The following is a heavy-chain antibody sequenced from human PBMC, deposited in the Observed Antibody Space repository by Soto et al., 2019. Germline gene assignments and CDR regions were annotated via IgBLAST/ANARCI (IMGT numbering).Heavy chain of an antibody. CDR1: GGSISSGGYY. J-gene: IGHJ3*02. D-gene: IGHD3-3*01. V-gene: IGHV4-31*03. CDR3: SRVYGGLYDFWCCPVAFDI. CDR2: IYYSGST. Sequence: SETLSLTCTVSGGSISSGGYYWSWIRQNPGKGLEWIGYIYYSGSTYYKTSLKSRITISVDTSKNQFSLKLSSVTAADMAVYYCSRVYGGLYDFWCCPVAFDIWGQGTMVTVSS.